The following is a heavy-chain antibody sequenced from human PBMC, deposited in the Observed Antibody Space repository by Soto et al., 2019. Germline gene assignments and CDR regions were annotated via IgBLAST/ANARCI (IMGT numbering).Heavy chain of an antibody. D-gene: IGHD2-2*02. CDR2: ISSSGSTI. CDR1: GFTFSDYY. Sequence: PVGSLRLSCSASGFTFSDYYMSWIRQAPGKGLEWVSYISSSGSTIYYADSVKGRFTFSRDNAKNSLFLQMNSLRAEDTAVYYCARGALSGSSYTTWGQGTLVTVSS. CDR3: ARGALSGSSYTT. J-gene: IGHJ5*02. V-gene: IGHV3-11*01.